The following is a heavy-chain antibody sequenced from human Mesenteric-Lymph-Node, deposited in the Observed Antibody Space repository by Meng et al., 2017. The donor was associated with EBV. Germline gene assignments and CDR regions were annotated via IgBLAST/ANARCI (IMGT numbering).Heavy chain of an antibody. V-gene: IGHV4-61*01. CDR1: GGSVSSGSYY. D-gene: IGHD4-17*01. J-gene: IGHJ5*02. CDR2: IYYSGST. Sequence: VQLQESGPGLVKPSETLSLTCTVSGGSVSSGSYYWSWIRQPPGKGLEWIGYIYYSGSTNYNPSLKSRVTISVDTSKNQFSLKLSFVTAADTAVYYCARATVKNWFDPWGQGTLVTVSS. CDR3: ARATVKNWFDP.